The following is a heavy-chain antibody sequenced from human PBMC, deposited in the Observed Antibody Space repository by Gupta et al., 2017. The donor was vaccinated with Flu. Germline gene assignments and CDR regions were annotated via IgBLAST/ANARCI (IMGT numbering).Heavy chain of an antibody. CDR1: GLTFSSYA. CDR3: ARVRRTTRHLLDYMDV. J-gene: IGHJ6*03. CDR2: ISSNGGST. D-gene: IGHD3-3*01. V-gene: IGHV3-64*01. Sequence: EVQLVEAGGGLVQPGGTLRLSCAASGLTFSSYAMHWVRQAPGKGLEYVSAISSNGGSTYYANSVKGRFTISRDNSKNTLYLQMGSLRAEDMAVYYCARVRRTTRHLLDYMDVWGKGTTVTVSS.